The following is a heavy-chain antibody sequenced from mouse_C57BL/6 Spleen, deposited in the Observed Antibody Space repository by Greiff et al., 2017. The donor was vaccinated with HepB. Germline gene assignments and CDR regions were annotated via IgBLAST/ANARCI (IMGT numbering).Heavy chain of an antibody. CDR3: ARGPFITTVPYYAMDY. CDR1: GFTFSDYG. J-gene: IGHJ4*01. Sequence: VQLKQSGGGLVKPGGSLKLSCAASGFTFSDYGMHWVRQAPEKGLEWVAYISSGSSTIYYADTVKGRFTISRDNAKNTLFLQMTSLRSEDTAMYYCARGPFITTVPYYAMDYWGQGTSVTVSS. CDR2: ISSGSSTI. D-gene: IGHD1-1*01. V-gene: IGHV5-17*01.